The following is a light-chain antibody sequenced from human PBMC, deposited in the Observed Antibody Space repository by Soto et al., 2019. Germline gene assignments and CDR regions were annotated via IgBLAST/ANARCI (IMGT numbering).Light chain of an antibody. V-gene: IGKV3-11*01. CDR3: QQHGPFPALT. CDR2: EAS. Sequence: EIVLTQSPATLSLSPGERATLSCRANQTLNNYLAWFQQKPGQAPRLLIYEASTRAAGIPARFSGSGSGTDFTLTISRLEPEDFATYYCQQHGPFPALTFGGGTKVEIK. J-gene: IGKJ4*01. CDR1: QTLNNY.